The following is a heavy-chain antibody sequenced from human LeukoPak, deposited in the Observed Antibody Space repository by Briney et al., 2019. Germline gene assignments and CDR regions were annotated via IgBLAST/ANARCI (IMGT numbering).Heavy chain of an antibody. CDR2: TYYRSKWYN. V-gene: IGHV6-1*01. J-gene: IGHJ4*02. D-gene: IGHD6-13*01. CDR1: GDSVSSNSAA. Sequence: SQTLSLTCAISGDSVSSNSAAWNWIRQSPSRGLEWLGRTYYRSKWYNDYAVSVKSRITINPDTSKNQFSLQLNSVTPEDTAVYYCAREASYSSSWYVPAVLPIIDYWGQGTLVTVSS. CDR3: AREASYSSSWYVPAVLPIIDY.